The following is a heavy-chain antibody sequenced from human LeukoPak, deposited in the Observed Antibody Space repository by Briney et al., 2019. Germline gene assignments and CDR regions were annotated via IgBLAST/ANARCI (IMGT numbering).Heavy chain of an antibody. V-gene: IGHV4-59*01. CDR1: GGSISSYY. CDR2: IYYSGST. J-gene: IGHJ4*02. D-gene: IGHD6-13*01. CDR3: ARGDSSSWYSPHFDY. Sequence: PLETLSLTCTGSGGSISSYYWSWIRQPPGKGLEWIGYIYYSGSTNYNPSLKSRVTISVDTSKNQFSLKLSSVTAADTAVCYCARGDSSSWYSPHFDYWGQGTLVTVSS.